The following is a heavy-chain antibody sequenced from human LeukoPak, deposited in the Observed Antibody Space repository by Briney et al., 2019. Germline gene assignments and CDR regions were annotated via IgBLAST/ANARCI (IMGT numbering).Heavy chain of an antibody. J-gene: IGHJ4*02. CDR2: ISGSGGST. CDR1: GFTFSSYA. V-gene: IGHV3-23*01. Sequence: GGSLRLSCAASGFTFSSYAMSWVRQAPGKGLEWVSAISGSGGSTYYADSVKSRFTISRDNSKNTLYLQMNSLRAEDTAVYYCAKEVATGYFQGPYYFDYWGQETLVTVSS. D-gene: IGHD3-9*01. CDR3: AKEVATGYFQGPYYFDY.